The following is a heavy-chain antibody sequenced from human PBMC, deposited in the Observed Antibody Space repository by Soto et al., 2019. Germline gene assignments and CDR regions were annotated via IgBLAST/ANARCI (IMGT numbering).Heavy chain of an antibody. CDR1: GGSISSGDYY. CDR3: ASSYYYDSLPGY. D-gene: IGHD3-22*01. V-gene: IGHV4-30-4*01. CDR2: IYYSGST. Sequence: SETLSLTCTVSGGSISSGDYYWSWIRQPPGKGLEWIGYIYYSGSTYYNPSLKSRVTISVDTSKNQFSLKLSSVTATDTAVYYCASSYYYDSLPGYWGQGTLVTVSS. J-gene: IGHJ4*02.